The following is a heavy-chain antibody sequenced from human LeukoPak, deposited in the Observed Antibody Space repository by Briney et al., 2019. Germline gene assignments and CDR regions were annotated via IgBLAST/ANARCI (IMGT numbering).Heavy chain of an antibody. CDR2: IYHSGST. J-gene: IGHJ5*02. Sequence: KPSETLSLTCTVSGGSISSYYWSWIRQPPGKGLEWIGSIYHSGSTYYNPSLKSRVTISVDTSKNQFPLKLSSVTAADTAVYYCARPLDNCGGDCPSHNWFDPWGQGTLVTVSS. D-gene: IGHD2-21*01. V-gene: IGHV4-59*08. CDR3: ARPLDNCGGDCPSHNWFDP. CDR1: GGSISSYY.